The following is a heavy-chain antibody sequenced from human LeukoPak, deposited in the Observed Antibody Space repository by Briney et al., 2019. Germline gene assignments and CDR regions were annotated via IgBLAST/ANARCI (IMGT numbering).Heavy chain of an antibody. CDR2: ISTKGGST. CDR1: GFTFSTYS. D-gene: IGHD6-19*01. CDR3: ARDRSGAFDY. V-gene: IGHV3-64*02. Sequence: PGGSLRLSCAASGFTFSTYSMNWVRQAPGKGLESVAAISTKGGSTSYADSVKGRMTISRDDSKNTLFLQMGSLTTDDMGLYFCARDRSGAFDYWGQGTLVTVSS. J-gene: IGHJ4*02.